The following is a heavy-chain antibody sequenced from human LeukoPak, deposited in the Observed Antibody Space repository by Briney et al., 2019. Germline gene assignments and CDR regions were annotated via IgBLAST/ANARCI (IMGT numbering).Heavy chain of an antibody. V-gene: IGHV3-53*01. Sequence: GGSLRLSCAASGFTVSSNYMSWVRQAPGKGLEGVSIIYSGGSTFYADSVKGRFTISRDNSKNTLYLQMNSLRAEDTAVYYCARGGSYLSAFDIWGQGTMVTVSS. J-gene: IGHJ3*02. CDR3: ARGGSYLSAFDI. CDR1: GFTVSSNY. D-gene: IGHD1-26*01. CDR2: IYSGGST.